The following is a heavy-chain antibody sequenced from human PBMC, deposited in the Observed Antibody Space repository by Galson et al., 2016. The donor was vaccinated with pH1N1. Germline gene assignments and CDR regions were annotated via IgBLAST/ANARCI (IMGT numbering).Heavy chain of an antibody. CDR3: ARHSTSGFPTIEVAARRRPFDV. J-gene: IGHJ3*01. D-gene: IGHD6-19*01. CDR2: INHGGST. Sequence: ETLSLTCAVSGSSISSDYYWAWIRQSPEKGLEWIGEINHGGSTNYNPSLEGRVALSLDTSKNQFSLRLMAVTAADTAVYFCARHSTSGFPTIEVAARRRPFDVWGQGTLVTVSS. CDR1: GSSISSDYY. V-gene: IGHV4-38-2*01.